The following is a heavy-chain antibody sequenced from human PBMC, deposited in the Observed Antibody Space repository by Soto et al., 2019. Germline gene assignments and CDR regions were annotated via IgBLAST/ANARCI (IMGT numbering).Heavy chain of an antibody. D-gene: IGHD5-12*01. CDR3: AAGGGLPRYY. CDR1: GGSISSGGYS. CDR2: IYHSGST. J-gene: IGHJ4*02. V-gene: IGHV4-30-2*01. Sequence: QLQLQESGSGLVKPSQTLSLTCAVSGGSISSGGYSWSWIRQPPGKGLEWIGYIYHSGSTYYNPSLQSRVTISVDRSKNQFHRKLSSVTAAGTAVYSCAAGGGLPRYYWGQGTLVTVSS.